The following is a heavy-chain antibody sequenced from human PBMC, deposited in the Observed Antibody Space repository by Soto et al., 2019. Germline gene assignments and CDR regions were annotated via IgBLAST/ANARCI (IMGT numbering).Heavy chain of an antibody. CDR1: GGSISSGGYY. CDR3: ARVGSSSGGSDYYYYGMDV. J-gene: IGHJ6*02. D-gene: IGHD6-6*01. CDR2: IYYSGST. V-gene: IGHV4-31*03. Sequence: SETLSLTCTVSGGSISSGGYYWSWIRQHPGKGLEWIGYIYYSGSTYYNPSLKSRVTISVDTSKNQFSLKLSSVTAADTAVYYCARVGSSSGGSDYYYYGMDVWGQGTTVTVPS.